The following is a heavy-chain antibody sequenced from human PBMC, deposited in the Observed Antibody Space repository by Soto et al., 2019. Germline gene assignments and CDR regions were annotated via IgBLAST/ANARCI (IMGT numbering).Heavy chain of an antibody. J-gene: IGHJ4*02. CDR3: ARDRGYCSGGSCYSFDY. Sequence: SETLSLTCTVSGGSISSYYWSWIRQPAGKGLEWIGRIYASGSTNYNPSLKSRVTMSVDTSKNQFSLKLSSVTAADTAVYYCARDRGYCSGGSCYSFDYWGQGTLVTVSS. D-gene: IGHD2-15*01. CDR1: GGSISSYY. V-gene: IGHV4-4*07. CDR2: IYASGST.